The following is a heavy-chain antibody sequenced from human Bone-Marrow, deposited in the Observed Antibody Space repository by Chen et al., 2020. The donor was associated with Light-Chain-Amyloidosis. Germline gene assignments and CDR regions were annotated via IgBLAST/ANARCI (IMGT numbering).Heavy chain of an antibody. CDR1: GLTFSGYW. D-gene: IGHD2-21*01. J-gene: IGHJ4*02. CDR2: IIADGTIT. CDR3: GKDRWGFPDY. V-gene: IGHV3-74*01. Sequence: VQLVESGGGLVQPGGSLRLSCAASGLTFSGYWMLWVRQTPGKGLEWVSRIIADGTITHYAGSVKGRFTISRDNAKNTLYLQMSSLRAEDTAVYYCGKDRWGFPDYWGQGTLVTVSS.